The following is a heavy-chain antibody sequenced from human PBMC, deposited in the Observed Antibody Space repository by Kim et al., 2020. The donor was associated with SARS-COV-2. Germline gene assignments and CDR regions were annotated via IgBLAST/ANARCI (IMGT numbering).Heavy chain of an antibody. V-gene: IGHV3-9*01. CDR1: GFTFGDYA. CDR2: ISWNSGSI. J-gene: IGHJ6*03. D-gene: IGHD3-3*01. CDR3: AKDEFWSGRRGGYYYMDV. Sequence: GGSLRLSCAASGFTFGDYAMHWVRQAPGKGLEWVSGISWNSGSIGYADSVKGRFTISRDNAKNSLYLQMNSLRAEDTALYYCAKDEFWSGRRGGYYYMDVWGKGTTVTVSS.